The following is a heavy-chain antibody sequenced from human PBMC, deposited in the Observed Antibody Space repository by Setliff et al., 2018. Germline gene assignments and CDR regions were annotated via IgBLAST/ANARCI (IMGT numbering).Heavy chain of an antibody. D-gene: IGHD6-13*01. J-gene: IGHJ4*02. V-gene: IGHV3-23*01. CDR1: GFTFSSYS. CDR3: AKDGSGSYDYLDY. CDR2: ISGSGGST. Sequence: PGGSLRLSCAASGFTFSSYSMNWVRQAPGKGLEWVSVISGSGGSTYYADSVKGRFTISRDNSKNTLYLQMNSLRAEDTAVYYCAKDGSGSYDYLDYWGQGTLVTVSS.